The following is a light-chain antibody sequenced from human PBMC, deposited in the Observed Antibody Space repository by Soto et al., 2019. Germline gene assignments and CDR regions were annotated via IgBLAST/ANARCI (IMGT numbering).Light chain of an antibody. CDR1: TGAVTSGHY. J-gene: IGLJ2*01. CDR3: LVSYSGARV. CDR2: DTN. Sequence: QAVVTQEPSLTVSPGGTVTLTCGFSTGAVTSGHYPYWFQQKPGQAPRTLIYDTNNKHSWTPARFSGSLLGGKAAQTLSGAQPEDEADYYCLVSYSGARVFGGGTQLTVL. V-gene: IGLV7-46*01.